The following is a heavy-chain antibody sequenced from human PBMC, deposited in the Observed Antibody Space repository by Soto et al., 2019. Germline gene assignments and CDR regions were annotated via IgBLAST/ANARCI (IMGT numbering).Heavy chain of an antibody. CDR1: GFTFSSYA. CDR3: ARDSRKQGENNWFDP. J-gene: IGHJ5*02. Sequence: GGSLRLSCAASGFTFSSYAMHWVRQAPGKGLEWVAVISYDGSNKYYADSVKGRFTISRDNSKNTLYLQMNSPRAEDTAVYYCARDSRKQGENNWFDPWGQGTLVTVSS. V-gene: IGHV3-30*04. CDR2: ISYDGSNK. D-gene: IGHD2-2*01.